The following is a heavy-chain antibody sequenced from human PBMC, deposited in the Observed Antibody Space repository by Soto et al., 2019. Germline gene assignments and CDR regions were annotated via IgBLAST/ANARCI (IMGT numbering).Heavy chain of an antibody. D-gene: IGHD3-3*01. CDR1: SGSFSGYY. J-gene: IGHJ4*02. CDR2: LYQGLSI. CDR3: ARHEGYDFDY. V-gene: IGHV4-34*01. Sequence: SETLSLTCAVYSGSFSGYYWSWIRQPPGKGLEWIGELYQGLSIIYNPSLESRVTISGDSSKNQFSLNLRAVTAADTAVYYCARHEGYDFDYWGQGTLVTVSS.